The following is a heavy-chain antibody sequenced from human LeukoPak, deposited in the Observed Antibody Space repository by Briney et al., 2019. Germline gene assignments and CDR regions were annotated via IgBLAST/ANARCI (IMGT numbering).Heavy chain of an antibody. CDR1: GFTFSSYS. J-gene: IGHJ4*02. V-gene: IGHV3-21*04. Sequence: GGSLRLSCAASGFTFSSYSMNWVRQAPGKGLEWVSSISSSSSYIYYADSVKGRFTISRDNSKNTLYLQMNSLRAEDTALYFCAKKAQYNGNYPLDYWGQGTLVTVSS. D-gene: IGHD1-26*01. CDR3: AKKAQYNGNYPLDY. CDR2: ISSSSSYI.